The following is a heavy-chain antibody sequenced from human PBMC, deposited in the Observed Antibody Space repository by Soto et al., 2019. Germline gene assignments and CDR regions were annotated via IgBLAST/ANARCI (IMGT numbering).Heavy chain of an antibody. J-gene: IGHJ6*02. CDR3: ARGRYDFWSGYYTAYYYYGMDV. CDR1: GFTFSSYA. Sequence: PGGSLRLSCAASGFTFSSYAMHWVRQAPGKGLEWVAVISYDGSNKYYADSVKGRFTISRDNSKNTLYLQMNSLRAEDTAVYYCARGRYDFWSGYYTAYYYYGMDVWGPGTTVTVSS. CDR2: ISYDGSNK. D-gene: IGHD3-3*01. V-gene: IGHV3-30-3*01.